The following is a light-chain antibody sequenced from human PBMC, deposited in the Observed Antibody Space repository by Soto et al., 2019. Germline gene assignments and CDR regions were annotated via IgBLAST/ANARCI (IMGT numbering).Light chain of an antibody. CDR2: GNS. CDR1: SSNIGAGYD. CDR3: QSYDSSLSVL. V-gene: IGLV1-40*01. J-gene: IGLJ2*01. Sequence: QSVLTQPPSVSGAPGQRGTISCTGSSSNIGAGYDVHWYQQLPGTAPKLLIYGNSNRPSGVPDRFSGSKSGTSASLAITGLQAEDEADYYCQSYDSSLSVLLGGGTKLTVL.